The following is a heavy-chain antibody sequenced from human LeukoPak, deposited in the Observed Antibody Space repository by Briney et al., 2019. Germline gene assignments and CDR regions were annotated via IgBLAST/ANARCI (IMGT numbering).Heavy chain of an antibody. CDR3: ARDLRSSSSSGINYYGMDV. D-gene: IGHD6-6*01. Sequence: PSQTLSLTCTVSGGSISRSGYYWSWIRQHPGKGLEWIGYIYYSGSTYYNPSLKSRVTISVDTSKNQFSLKLSSVTAADTAVYYCARDLRSSSSSGINYYGMDVWGQGTTVTVSS. CDR1: GGSISRSGYY. J-gene: IGHJ6*02. CDR2: IYYSGST. V-gene: IGHV4-31*03.